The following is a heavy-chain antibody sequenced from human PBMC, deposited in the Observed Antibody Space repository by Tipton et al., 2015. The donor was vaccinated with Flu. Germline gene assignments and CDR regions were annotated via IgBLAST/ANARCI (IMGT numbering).Heavy chain of an antibody. CDR1: GGSISSSSYY. J-gene: IGHJ4*02. CDR2: IYYSGST. V-gene: IGHV4-39*01. Sequence: TLSLTCTVSGGSISSSSYYWGWIRQPPGKGLEWIGSIYYSGSTYYNPSLKSRVTISVDTSKNQFSLKLSSVTAADTAVYYCASLMSSTSTDCSGGSCYPYFDYWGQGTLVTVSS. CDR3: ASLMSSTSTDCSGGSCYPYFDY. D-gene: IGHD2-15*01.